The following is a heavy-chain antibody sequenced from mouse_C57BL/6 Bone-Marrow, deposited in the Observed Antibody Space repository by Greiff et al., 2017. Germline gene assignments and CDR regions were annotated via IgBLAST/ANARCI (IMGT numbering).Heavy chain of an antibody. CDR3: TTLKLAWFAY. Sequence: EVQLQESGAELVRPGASVKLSCTASGFNIKDDYMHWVKQRPEQGLEWIGWIDPENGDTEYASKFQGKATITADTSSNTAYLQLSSLTSEDTAVYYCTTLKLAWFAYWGQGTLVTVSA. CDR1: GFNIKDDY. V-gene: IGHV14-4*01. J-gene: IGHJ3*01. CDR2: IDPENGDT.